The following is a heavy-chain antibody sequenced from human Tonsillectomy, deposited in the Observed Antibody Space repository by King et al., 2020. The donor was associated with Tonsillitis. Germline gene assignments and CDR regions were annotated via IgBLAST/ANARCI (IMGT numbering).Heavy chain of an antibody. CDR1: GFPFSSYG. V-gene: IGHV3-30*02. CDR2: IQFDGNKK. Sequence: VQLVESGGGVVQPGGSLRLSCIASGFPFSSYGMHWVRQAPGKGLEWVAFIQFDGNKKFYTDSVKGRFTISRDSSKNALSLQMDSLRPEDTAVYYCAKVGSRGSCTTISCYGYYSDYWGQGTLVTVSS. J-gene: IGHJ4*02. CDR3: AKVGSRGSCTTISCYGYYSDY. D-gene: IGHD2-2*01.